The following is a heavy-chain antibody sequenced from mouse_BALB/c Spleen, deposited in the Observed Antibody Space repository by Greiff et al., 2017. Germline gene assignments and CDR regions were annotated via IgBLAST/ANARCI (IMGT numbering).Heavy chain of an antibody. CDR2: IRNKANGYTT. V-gene: IGHV7-3*02. J-gene: IGHJ3*01. CDR1: GFTFTDYY. D-gene: IGHD2-2*01. CDR3: ARDRGIYYGYGFAY. Sequence: EVMLVESGGGLVQPGGSLRLSCATSGFTFTDYYMSWVRQPPGKALEWLGFIRNKANGYTTEYSASVKGRFTISRDNSQSILYLQMNTLRAEDSATYYCARDRGIYYGYGFAYWGQGTLVTVSA.